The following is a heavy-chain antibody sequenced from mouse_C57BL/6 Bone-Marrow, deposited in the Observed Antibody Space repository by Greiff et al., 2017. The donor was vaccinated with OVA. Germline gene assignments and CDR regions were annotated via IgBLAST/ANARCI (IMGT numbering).Heavy chain of an antibody. D-gene: IGHD1-1*01. J-gene: IGHJ1*03. V-gene: IGHV5-15*01. CDR3: ARTALITTVVARYFDV. CDR1: GFTFSDYG. Sequence: EVKLVESGGGLVQPGGSLKLSCAASGFTFSDYGMAWVRQAPRKGPEWVAFISNLAYSIYYADTVTGRFTISRENAKNTLYLEMSSLRSEDTAMYYCARTALITTVVARYFDVWGTGTTVTVSS. CDR2: ISNLAYSI.